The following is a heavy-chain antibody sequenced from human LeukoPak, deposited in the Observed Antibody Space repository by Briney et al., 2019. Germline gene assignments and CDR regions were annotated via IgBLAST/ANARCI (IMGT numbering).Heavy chain of an antibody. CDR1: GYISTSYW. Sequence: GESLKISCKGSGYISTSYWIVWVRQTPGEGLEWMGIINPADSDLRYSPSFQGQVMLSVDTSVSTAYLQWSSLTISDTAMYYCARRPARTGASFDSWGQGTLVTVSS. CDR3: ARRPARTGASFDS. J-gene: IGHJ4*02. D-gene: IGHD1/OR15-1a*01. V-gene: IGHV5-51*01. CDR2: INPADSDL.